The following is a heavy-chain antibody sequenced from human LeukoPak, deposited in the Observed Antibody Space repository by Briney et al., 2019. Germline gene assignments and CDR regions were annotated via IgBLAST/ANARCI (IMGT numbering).Heavy chain of an antibody. CDR3: ARPRGGYSYGLVDY. J-gene: IGHJ4*02. Sequence: GESLQISCKGSGYNFTSYWIGWGRQLPGKGLEWMGIIYPGDSDTRYSPSFQGQVTISADKSISTAYLQWSSLKASDTAMYYCARPRGGYSYGLVDYWGQGTLVTVSS. D-gene: IGHD5-18*01. V-gene: IGHV5-51*01. CDR1: GYNFTSYW. CDR2: IYPGDSDT.